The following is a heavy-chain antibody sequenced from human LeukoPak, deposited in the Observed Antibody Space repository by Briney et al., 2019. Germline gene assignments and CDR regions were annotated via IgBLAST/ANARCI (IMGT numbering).Heavy chain of an antibody. CDR2: ISTSSIYI. Sequence: GGSLRLSCAASGFTFSSYSMNWVRQAPGKGLEWVSSISTSSIYIYYADSVKGRFTISRDNAKKLLFLQMNSLRAEDTAVYYCARGTYSAYDLGSYMDVWGKGTTVTVSS. CDR1: GFTFSSYS. V-gene: IGHV3-21*04. CDR3: ARGTYSAYDLGSYMDV. J-gene: IGHJ6*03. D-gene: IGHD5-12*01.